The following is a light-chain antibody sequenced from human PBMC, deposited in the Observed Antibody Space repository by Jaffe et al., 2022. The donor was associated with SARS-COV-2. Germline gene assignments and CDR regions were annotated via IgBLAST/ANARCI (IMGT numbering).Light chain of an antibody. J-gene: IGKJ4*01. CDR2: RAS. Sequence: EIVMTQSPATLSVSPGERATLSCRASQTISSNLAWYQQKPGQAPRLLIYRASTRATGIPARFSGSGSGTQFTLTISSLQSEDFAVYYCQYYNDVVTFGGGTRVEIK. CDR1: QTISSN. CDR3: QYYNDVVT. V-gene: IGKV3-15*01.